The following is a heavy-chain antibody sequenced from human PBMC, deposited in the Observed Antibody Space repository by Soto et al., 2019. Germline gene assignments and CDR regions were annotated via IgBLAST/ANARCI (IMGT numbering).Heavy chain of an antibody. D-gene: IGHD6-13*01. CDR3: ARLYSRKYYFDY. CDR1: GFTFSSYG. J-gene: IGHJ4*02. Sequence: ESGGGVVQPGRSLRLSCAASGFTFSSYGMHWVRQAPGKGLEWVAVIWYDGSNKYYADSVKGRFTISRDNSKNTLYLQMNSLRAEDTAVYYCARLYSRKYYFDYWGQGTLVTVSS. CDR2: IWYDGSNK. V-gene: IGHV3-33*01.